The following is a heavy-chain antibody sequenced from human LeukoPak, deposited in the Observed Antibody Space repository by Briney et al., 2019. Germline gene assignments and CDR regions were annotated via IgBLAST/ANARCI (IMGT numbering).Heavy chain of an antibody. CDR3: ARRFYYAMDV. D-gene: IGHD3-16*01. Sequence: ASVKVSCKASGYSFTGYFMQWVRQAPGQWLEWMGWINPNSGDTNYAQKFQGRVTMTRDTSISTAYMELSRLRSDDAAVYYCARRFYYAMDVWGQGTTVTVSS. CDR1: GYSFTGYF. J-gene: IGHJ6*02. V-gene: IGHV1-2*02. CDR2: INPNSGDT.